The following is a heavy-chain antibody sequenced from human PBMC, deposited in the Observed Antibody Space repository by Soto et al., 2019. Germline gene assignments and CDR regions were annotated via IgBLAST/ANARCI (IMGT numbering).Heavy chain of an antibody. V-gene: IGHV3-7*03. J-gene: IGHJ4*02. Sequence: EVQLAESGGDLVQPGGSLRLSCEASGFIFSNYWMNWVRQAPGGGLEWVANIDQEESEKYYVDSVKGRFTISRDNAKNLLFLQMNSLRVEDTAVYYCARGPLDYWGRGTLVAVSA. CDR2: IDQEESEK. CDR1: GFIFSNYW. CDR3: ARGPLDY.